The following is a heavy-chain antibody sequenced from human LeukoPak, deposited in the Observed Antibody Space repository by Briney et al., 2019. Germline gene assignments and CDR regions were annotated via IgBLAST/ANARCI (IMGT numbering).Heavy chain of an antibody. D-gene: IGHD4/OR15-4a*01. CDR1: GFTVSSNY. Sequence: PGGSLRLSCAASGFTVSSNYMSWVRQAPGKGLECVSVIYRGGSKYYPASVKGRFTISKDNSKKPLYLKMNSLEAEDPAGFYCARVDGANPPPWFFDLWGRGTLVTVSS. J-gene: IGHJ2*01. V-gene: IGHV3-66*01. CDR2: IYRGGSK. CDR3: ARVDGANPPPWFFDL.